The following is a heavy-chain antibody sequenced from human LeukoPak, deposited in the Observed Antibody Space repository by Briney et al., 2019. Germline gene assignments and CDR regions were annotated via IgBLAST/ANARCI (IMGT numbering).Heavy chain of an antibody. V-gene: IGHV3-21*01. Sequence: GGSLRLSCAASGFTFSSYSMNWVRQAPGKGLEWVSSISSSSSYIYYADSVKGRFTISRDNAKNSLYLQMNSLRAEDTAVYYCARDSQRYDSSGYYTFDYWGQGTLVTVSS. CDR1: GFTFSSYS. D-gene: IGHD3-22*01. J-gene: IGHJ4*02. CDR2: ISSSSSYI. CDR3: ARDSQRYDSSGYYTFDY.